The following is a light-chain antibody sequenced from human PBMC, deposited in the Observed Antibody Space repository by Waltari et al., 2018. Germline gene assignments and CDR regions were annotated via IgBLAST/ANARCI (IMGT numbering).Light chain of an antibody. J-gene: IGLJ2*01. Sequence: QLELTQSPSASASLGASVKLTCTLSSGHGSYALAWPQQQPGRGPRYLMNVDIDGSHTKGDGIPDRFSGSASGAERSLTISSLQSEDEADYYCQTWGTGIVVFGGGTKLTVL. V-gene: IGLV4-69*01. CDR3: QTWGTGIVV. CDR1: SGHGSYA. CDR2: VDIDGSH.